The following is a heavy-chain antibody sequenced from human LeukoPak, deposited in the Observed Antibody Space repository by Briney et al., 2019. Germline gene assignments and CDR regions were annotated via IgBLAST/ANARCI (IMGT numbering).Heavy chain of an antibody. J-gene: IGHJ3*02. V-gene: IGHV4-59*01. CDR2: IYYSGST. Sequence: SETLSLTCTVSGGSISSYYWSWIRQPPGKGLEWIGYIYYSGSTNYNPSLKSRVTISVDTSKNQFSLKLSSVTAADTAVYYCARSDSSGYYYLNSAFDIWGQGTMVTVSS. D-gene: IGHD3-22*01. CDR3: ARSDSSGYYYLNSAFDI. CDR1: GGSISSYY.